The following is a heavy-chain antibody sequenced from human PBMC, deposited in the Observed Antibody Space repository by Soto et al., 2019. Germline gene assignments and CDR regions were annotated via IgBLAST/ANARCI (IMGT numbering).Heavy chain of an antibody. CDR1: GFTVSSNY. J-gene: IGHJ4*02. CDR3: ARDDLAGIPNY. V-gene: IGHV3-53*04. CDR2: IYSGGTT. D-gene: IGHD6-19*01. Sequence: GGSLRLSCAASGFTVSSNYMSWVRQAPGKGLEWVSVIYSGGTTYYADSVKGRFTISRHNSKNTLYLQMNSLRAEDTAVYYCARDDLAGIPNYWGQGTLVTVSS.